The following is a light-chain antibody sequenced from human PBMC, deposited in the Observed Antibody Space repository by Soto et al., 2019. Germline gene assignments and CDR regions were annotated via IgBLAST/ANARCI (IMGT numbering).Light chain of an antibody. CDR3: QHYNSYSEA. CDR1: QRISTW. CDR2: DAS. V-gene: IGKV1-5*01. J-gene: IGKJ1*01. Sequence: DIQMTQSPSTLSASVGDGVTITCRASQRISTWLAWYQQKPGKAPELLIFDASSLKSGVPSRFSGSGSGTEFTLTISSLQPDDFATYYCQHYNSYSEAFGQGTKVDIK.